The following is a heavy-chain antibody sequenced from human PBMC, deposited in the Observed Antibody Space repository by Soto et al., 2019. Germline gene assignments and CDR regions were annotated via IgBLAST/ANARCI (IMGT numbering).Heavy chain of an antibody. CDR1: GYIFTSYW. CDR3: ARRDRRYSYYGMDV. D-gene: IGHD2-21*02. CDR2: IDPSDSYT. J-gene: IGHJ6*02. Sequence: GESLKISCKGSGYIFTSYWISWVRQVPGKGLEWMGRIDPSDSYTNYSPSFQGHVTISADKSISTAYLRWSSLKASDTAMYYCARRDRRYSYYGMDVWGQGTTVTVSS. V-gene: IGHV5-10-1*01.